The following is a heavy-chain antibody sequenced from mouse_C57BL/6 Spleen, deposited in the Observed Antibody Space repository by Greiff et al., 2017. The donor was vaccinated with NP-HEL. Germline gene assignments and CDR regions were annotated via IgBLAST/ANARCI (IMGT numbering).Heavy chain of an antibody. D-gene: IGHD1-1*01. CDR1: GYAFTNYL. CDR3: AGGGYYGSSYAYARDD. Sequence: QVQLQQSGAELVRPGTSVKVSCKASGYAFTNYLIEWVKQRPGQGLEWIGVINPGSGGTNYNEKFKGKATLTADKSSSTAYMQLSSPTSVDSAVFFWAGGGYYGSSYAYARDDGGKGPSAPASS. CDR2: INPGSGGT. J-gene: IGHJ4*01. V-gene: IGHV1-54*01.